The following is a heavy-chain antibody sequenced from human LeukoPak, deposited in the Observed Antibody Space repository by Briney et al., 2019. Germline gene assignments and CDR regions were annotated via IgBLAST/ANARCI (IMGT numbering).Heavy chain of an antibody. CDR2: ISAYNGNT. Sequence: ASVTVSCTASGYTFTIYGISWVRQAPGQGLEWMGWISAYNGNTNYAQKLQGRVTMTTGTSTSTAYMELRSLRSDDTAVYYCARAVGIRFLEWLLPITNFDYWGQGTLVTVSS. J-gene: IGHJ4*02. V-gene: IGHV1-18*01. D-gene: IGHD3-3*01. CDR1: GYTFTIYG. CDR3: ARAVGIRFLEWLLPITNFDY.